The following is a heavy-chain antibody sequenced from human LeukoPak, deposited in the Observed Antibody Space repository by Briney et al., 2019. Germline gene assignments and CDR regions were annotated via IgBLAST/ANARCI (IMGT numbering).Heavy chain of an antibody. CDR1: GFTFTSSA. D-gene: IGHD3-22*01. J-gene: IGHJ6*02. V-gene: IGHV1-58*02. CDR2: IAVGSGNT. Sequence: GTSVKVSCKASGFTFTSSAMQWVRQARGQRLEWIGWIAVGSGNTNYAQKFQERVTITRDMSTSTAYMELSSLRSEDTAVYYCAAGYDSSGYSLRDYYYYGMDVWGQGTTVTVSS. CDR3: AAGYDSSGYSLRDYYYYGMDV.